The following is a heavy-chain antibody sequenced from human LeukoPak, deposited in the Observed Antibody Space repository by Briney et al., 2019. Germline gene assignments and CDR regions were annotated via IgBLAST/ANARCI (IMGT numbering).Heavy chain of an antibody. D-gene: IGHD2-15*01. V-gene: IGHV4-30-2*01. CDR1: GGSISSGGYS. Sequence: SQTLSLTCAVSGGSISSGGYSWSWIRQPPGKGLEWIGYIYHSGSTYYNPSLKSRVTISVDRSKNQFSLKLSSVTAADTAVYYCARGCVVVAAIREYYFDYWGQGTLVTVSS. CDR2: IYHSGST. J-gene: IGHJ4*02. CDR3: ARGCVVVAAIREYYFDY.